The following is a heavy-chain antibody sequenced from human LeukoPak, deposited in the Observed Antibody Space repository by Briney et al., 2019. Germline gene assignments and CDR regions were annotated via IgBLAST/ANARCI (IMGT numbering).Heavy chain of an antibody. Sequence: AASVKVSCKVSGYTLTELSMHWVRQAPGKGLEWMGGFDPEDGETIYAQKFQGRVTMTEDTSTDTAYMELSSLRSEDTAVYYCATRTLLGELSAYFDYWGQGTLITVSS. J-gene: IGHJ4*02. CDR3: ATRTLLGELSAYFDY. V-gene: IGHV1-24*01. CDR1: GYTLTELS. CDR2: FDPEDGET. D-gene: IGHD3-16*02.